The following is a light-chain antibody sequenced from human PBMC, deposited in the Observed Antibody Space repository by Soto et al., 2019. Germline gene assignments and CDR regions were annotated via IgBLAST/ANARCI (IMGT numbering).Light chain of an antibody. J-gene: IGKJ2*01. CDR1: QSINSY. CDR2: AAS. V-gene: IGKV1-39*01. CDR3: QQSYSTPYT. Sequence: DIQMTQSPSSLSASVGDRVTITCRASQSINSYLNWYQHKPGKAPKVLIYAASSLQSGVPSRFSGSGSGTNFTLTSSSLQPEDVATYFCQQSYSTPYTFGQGTKLEIK.